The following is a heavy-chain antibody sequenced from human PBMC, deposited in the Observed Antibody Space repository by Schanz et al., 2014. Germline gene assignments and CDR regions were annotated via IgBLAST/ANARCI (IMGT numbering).Heavy chain of an antibody. Sequence: QVQLVESGGGVVQPGGSLRLSCAASGFIFSNYGMHWVRQAPGKGLEWVALISNDGSIKYYADSVEGRFTISRDNSRNTLYLQMNSLRTEDTAVYYCASPSGYSDYGTYFDFWGQGTLXTVSS. CDR2: ISNDGSIK. CDR3: ASPSGYSDYGTYFDF. J-gene: IGHJ4*02. D-gene: IGHD5-12*01. CDR1: GFIFSNYG. V-gene: IGHV3-30*19.